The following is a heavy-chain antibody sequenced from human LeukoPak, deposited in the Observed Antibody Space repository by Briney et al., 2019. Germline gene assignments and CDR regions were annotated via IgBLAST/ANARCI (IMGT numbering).Heavy chain of an antibody. Sequence: GGSLRLSCAATGFTFSNYAIHWGRQAPGKGLEWVAFISDDGSRQHYADSVKGRFTISRDNSKNTLNLQMNSLGAEDTAVYYCVKARTGTYTLDYWGQGTLVTVSS. CDR3: VKARTGTYTLDY. CDR2: ISDDGSRQ. J-gene: IGHJ4*02. V-gene: IGHV3-30-3*01. CDR1: GFTFSNYA. D-gene: IGHD3-10*01.